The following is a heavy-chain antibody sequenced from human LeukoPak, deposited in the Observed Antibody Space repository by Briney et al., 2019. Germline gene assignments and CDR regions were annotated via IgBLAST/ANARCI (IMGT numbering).Heavy chain of an antibody. V-gene: IGHV4-4*07. CDR1: GGSISGFY. J-gene: IGHJ4*02. Sequence: SETLSLTCIVSGGSISGFYWSWIRQPAGKGLEWIGRIHTSGSTNYNPSLKSRVTMSVDTSKNQFSLKLSSVTAADTAVYYCARGKVVAGTPGQNSWDYWGQGTLVTVSS. D-gene: IGHD6-19*01. CDR2: IHTSGST. CDR3: ARGKVVAGTPGQNSWDY.